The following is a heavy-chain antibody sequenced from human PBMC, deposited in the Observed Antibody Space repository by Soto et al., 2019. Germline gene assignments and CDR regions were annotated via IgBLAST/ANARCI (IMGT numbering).Heavy chain of an antibody. Sequence: TGGSLRLSCATSALTFDDYSMHWVRQAPGKGLEWVSGISWNSGDIAYADSVKGRFTISRDNAKNSLFLQMNSLTTADTALYYCAKRKRCYVSGSRAYFDFWGRGTLVTVSS. D-gene: IGHD3-10*01. V-gene: IGHV3-9*01. CDR1: ALTFDDYS. CDR3: AKRKRCYVSGSRAYFDF. CDR2: ISWNSGDI. J-gene: IGHJ2*01.